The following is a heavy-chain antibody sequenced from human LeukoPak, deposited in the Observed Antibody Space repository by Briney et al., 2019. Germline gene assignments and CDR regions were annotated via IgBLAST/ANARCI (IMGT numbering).Heavy chain of an antibody. J-gene: IGHJ3*01. CDR2: IDPDDSGS. CDR1: GFTFSSYW. Sequence: GGSLRLSCAASGFTFSSYWMHWVRQAPGEGLVWVSRIDPDDSGSTYADSVKGRFTISRDNAKNTLWLQMNSLRADDTAVYYCAGVRAGGDRAFDVWGQGTVVAVSS. CDR3: AGVRAGGDRAFDV. V-gene: IGHV3-74*01. D-gene: IGHD2-21*02.